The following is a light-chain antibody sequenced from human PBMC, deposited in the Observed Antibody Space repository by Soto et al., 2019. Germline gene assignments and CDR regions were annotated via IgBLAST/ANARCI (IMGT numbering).Light chain of an antibody. J-gene: IGLJ1*01. V-gene: IGLV1-47*01. Sequence: QSVLTQPPSASGSPGQRVTISCSGSSSNIGSNYVYWYQQLPGTAPKLLIYRNNQRPSGVPDRFSGSKSGTSASLAISGLRSEDEADYYWAAWDDSLSGQNYVFGTGTKVTVL. CDR1: SSNIGSNY. CDR2: RNN. CDR3: AAWDDSLSGQNYV.